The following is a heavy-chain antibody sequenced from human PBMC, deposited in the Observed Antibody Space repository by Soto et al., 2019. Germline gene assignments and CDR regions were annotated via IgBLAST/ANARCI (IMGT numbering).Heavy chain of an antibody. Sequence: EVQLVESGGGLVQPGGSLKLSCAASGFPFSGSAMHWVRQASGKGLEWVGRIRSKPNSYATTYAASVKGRFTISRNDSKNTAYLQMNSLKTEDTAVYNCAGDHYYNMDVWGRGTTVTVSS. CDR3: AGDHYYNMDV. J-gene: IGHJ6*02. D-gene: IGHD7-27*01. V-gene: IGHV3-73*02. CDR2: IRSKPNSYAT. CDR1: GFPFSGSA.